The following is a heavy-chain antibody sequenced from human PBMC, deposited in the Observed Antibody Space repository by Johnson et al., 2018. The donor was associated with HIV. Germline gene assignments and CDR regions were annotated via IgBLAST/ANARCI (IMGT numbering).Heavy chain of an antibody. CDR3: AKGRWEATTYDDAFDI. V-gene: IGHV3-30*04. Sequence: QVQLVESGGGVVQPGRSLRLSCAASGFTFSSYAMHWVRQAPGKGLEWVAVIWYDGSNKYYADSVKGRFTISRDNSKNTLYLQMNSLRAEDTAVYYCAKGRWEATTYDDAFDIWGQGTMVTVSS. D-gene: IGHD1-26*01. CDR2: IWYDGSNK. CDR1: GFTFSSYA. J-gene: IGHJ3*02.